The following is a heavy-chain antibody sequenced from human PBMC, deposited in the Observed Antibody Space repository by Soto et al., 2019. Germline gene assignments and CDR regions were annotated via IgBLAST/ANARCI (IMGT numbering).Heavy chain of an antibody. CDR2: IWYDGSNK. J-gene: IGHJ4*02. V-gene: IGHV3-33*01. CDR1: GFTFSSYG. CDR3: ARENDYGDYPPSRTLDY. D-gene: IGHD4-17*01. Sequence: GGSLRLSCAASGFTFSSYGMHWVRQAPGKGLEWVAVIWYDGSNKYYADSVKGRFTISRDNSKNTLYLQMNSLRAEDTAVYYCARENDYGDYPPSRTLDYWGQGTLVTVSS.